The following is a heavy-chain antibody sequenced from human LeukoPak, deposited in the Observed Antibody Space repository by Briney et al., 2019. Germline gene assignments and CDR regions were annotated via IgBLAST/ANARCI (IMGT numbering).Heavy chain of an antibody. CDR1: GFTFSSYE. Sequence: PGGSLRLSCAASGFTFSSYEMNWVRQAPGKVLEWVSYISSSGSTIYYADSVKGRFTISRDNAKNSLYLQMNSLRAEDTAVYYCAELGIAMIGGVWGKGTTVTISS. CDR2: ISSSGSTI. D-gene: IGHD3-10*02. J-gene: IGHJ6*04. CDR3: AELGIAMIGGV. V-gene: IGHV3-48*03.